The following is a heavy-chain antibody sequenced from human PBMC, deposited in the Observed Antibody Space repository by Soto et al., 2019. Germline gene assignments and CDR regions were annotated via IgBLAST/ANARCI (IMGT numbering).Heavy chain of an antibody. D-gene: IGHD3-3*01. CDR1: GFTVSSNY. V-gene: IGHV3-66*01. CDR2: IYSGGST. Sequence: PGGSLRLSCAASGFTVSSNYMSWVRQAPGKGLEWVSVIYSGGSTYYADSVKGRFTISRDNSKNTLYLQMNSLRAEDTAVYYCASLTYDFWSGYYTNRGQGTLVTVSS. CDR3: ASLTYDFWSGYYTN. J-gene: IGHJ4*02.